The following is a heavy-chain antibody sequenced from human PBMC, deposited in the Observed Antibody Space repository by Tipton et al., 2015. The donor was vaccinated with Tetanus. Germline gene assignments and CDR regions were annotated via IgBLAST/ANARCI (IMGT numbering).Heavy chain of an antibody. CDR2: IYFSGST. CDR1: GGSLSSGGYY. J-gene: IGHJ4*02. V-gene: IGHV4-31*03. Sequence: TLSLTCTASGGSLSSGGYYWTWIRQHPGMGLEWIGDIYFSGSTYYNPSLKSRVTISVDTSKNLFSLRLNSVTAADTAVYYCARDQARGARGWNYFDYWGQGTLVTVSS. D-gene: IGHD1-26*01. CDR3: ARDQARGARGWNYFDY.